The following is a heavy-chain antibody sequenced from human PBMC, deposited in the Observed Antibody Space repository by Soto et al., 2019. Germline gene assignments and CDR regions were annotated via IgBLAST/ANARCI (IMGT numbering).Heavy chain of an antibody. V-gene: IGHV3-53*05. Sequence: GGSLRLSCAASGFTVSSNYMSWVRQAPGKGLEWVSVIYSGGSTYYADSVKGRFTISRDNSKNTLYLQMNSLRAEDTAVYYCARDYSMVVVVPGYWGQGTLVTVSS. CDR2: IYSGGST. CDR1: GFTVSSNY. J-gene: IGHJ4*02. CDR3: ARDYSMVVVVPGY. D-gene: IGHD3-22*01.